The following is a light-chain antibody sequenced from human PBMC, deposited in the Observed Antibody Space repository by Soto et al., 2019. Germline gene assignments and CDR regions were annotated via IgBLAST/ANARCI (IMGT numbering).Light chain of an antibody. CDR2: DAS. V-gene: IGKV3-11*01. CDR3: QHRSNWPIT. CDR1: QSVSSY. Sequence: EIVKTQSPAPLSVSPGERATLSCRASQSVSSYLAWYQQKLGQAPRLLIYDASNRATGIPARFSGSGYGADFTLTISSLESEDFAVYYCQHRSNWPITFGQGTRLEFK. J-gene: IGKJ5*01.